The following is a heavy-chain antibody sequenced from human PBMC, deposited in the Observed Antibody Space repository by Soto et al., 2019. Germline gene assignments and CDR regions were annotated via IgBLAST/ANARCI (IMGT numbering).Heavy chain of an antibody. V-gene: IGHV3-15*07. J-gene: IGHJ4*02. CDR1: GSTLSNVW. Sequence: EGQLVESGGGWVKPGGSLRLSCAASGSTLSNVWMNWVRQAPGKGLEWVGRIKSNLDGETIDYAAPVKGRFTISRDASKTMLYLQMNSLKTEDTGVYYCTPLALKYNSDWYEFSDWGQGPLVTVSS. CDR3: TPLALKYNSDWYEFSD. D-gene: IGHD6-19*01. CDR2: IKSNLDGETI.